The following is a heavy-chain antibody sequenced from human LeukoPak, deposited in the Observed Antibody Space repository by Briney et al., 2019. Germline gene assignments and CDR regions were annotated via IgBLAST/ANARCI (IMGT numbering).Heavy chain of an antibody. Sequence: GGSLRLSCAASGFTFSSYSMNWVRQAPGKGLEWVSSISSSSSYIYYADSVKGRFTISRDNAKNSLYLQMNSLRAEDTAVYYCARDYSGYDWGVFDYWGQGTLVTVSS. V-gene: IGHV3-21*01. D-gene: IGHD5-12*01. CDR3: ARDYSGYDWGVFDY. J-gene: IGHJ4*02. CDR1: GFTFSSYS. CDR2: ISSSSSYI.